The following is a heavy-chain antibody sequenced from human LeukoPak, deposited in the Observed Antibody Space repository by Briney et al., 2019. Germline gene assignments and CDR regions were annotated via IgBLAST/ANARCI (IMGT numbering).Heavy chain of an antibody. CDR2: ISGDGGST. CDR1: GFTFDEHA. V-gene: IGHV3-43*02. Sequence: PGGSLRLSCAASGFTFDEHAMHWVRQAPGKGPEWVSLISGDGGSTYYVVSVKGRFTISRDNSKNSLYLHMNSLTTEDTALYYCAKDYVRDGHNYGVFQNWGRGTLVTVSS. J-gene: IGHJ4*02. D-gene: IGHD5-24*01. CDR3: AKDYVRDGHNYGVFQN.